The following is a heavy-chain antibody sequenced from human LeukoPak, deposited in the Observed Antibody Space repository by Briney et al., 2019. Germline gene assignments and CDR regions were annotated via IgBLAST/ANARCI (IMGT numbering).Heavy chain of an antibody. CDR2: ISSSGSTI. V-gene: IGHV3-48*03. D-gene: IGHD5-18*01. J-gene: IGHJ6*03. Sequence: GGSLRLSCAASGFIFSSYEVNWVRQAPGKGLEWVSYISSSGSTIYYADSVKGRFTISRDNAKNSLYLQMNSLRAEDTTVYYCARGLRIQLWNYYYYYMDVWGKGTTVTISS. CDR3: ARGLRIQLWNYYYYYMDV. CDR1: GFIFSSYE.